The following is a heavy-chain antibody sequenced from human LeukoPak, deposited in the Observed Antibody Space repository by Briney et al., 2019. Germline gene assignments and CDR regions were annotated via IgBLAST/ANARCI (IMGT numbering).Heavy chain of an antibody. Sequence: LTGGSLRLSCAASGFTFSNFWMTWVRQAPGKGLEWVANIKEDGSEKNYVDSVRGRFTMSRNNAKNSLYLQMNSLRAEDTAVYYCARTGIAARPTVWFDPWGQGTLVTVSS. D-gene: IGHD6-6*01. CDR2: IKEDGSEK. V-gene: IGHV3-7*01. CDR1: GFTFSNFW. J-gene: IGHJ5*02. CDR3: ARTGIAARPTVWFDP.